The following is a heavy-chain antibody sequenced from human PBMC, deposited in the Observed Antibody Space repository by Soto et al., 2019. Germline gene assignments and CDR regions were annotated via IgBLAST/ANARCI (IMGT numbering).Heavy chain of an antibody. CDR3: VEGWNDF. J-gene: IGHJ4*02. CDR1: RCIFSSAW. V-gene: IGHV3-15*01. Sequence: GPMRLSCEASRCIFSSAWVSWVRQAPGKGLEWVGRIKAKIDGETTDYAEFVQGRFIISRDDSKNTVFLEMNSLKTEDTAVYFCVEGWNDFWGQGTLVTVSS. CDR2: IKAKIDGETT. D-gene: IGHD1-1*01.